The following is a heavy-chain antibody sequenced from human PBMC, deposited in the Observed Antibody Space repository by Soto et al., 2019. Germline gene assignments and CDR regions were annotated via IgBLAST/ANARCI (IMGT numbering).Heavy chain of an antibody. CDR2: IIPVFGTV. Sequence: QVRLVQSGAEVKKPGSSVKVSCKASGGTFSNYAITWLRLAPGRGLEWLGGIIPVFGTVNYAQKCQGRVTITADESTSTAYMELNRLRSEDTAVYYCARDNPYTNSFGNWFDPWGQGTLVIVS. CDR1: GGTFSNYA. D-gene: IGHD6-13*01. J-gene: IGHJ5*02. CDR3: ARDNPYTNSFGNWFDP. V-gene: IGHV1-69*01.